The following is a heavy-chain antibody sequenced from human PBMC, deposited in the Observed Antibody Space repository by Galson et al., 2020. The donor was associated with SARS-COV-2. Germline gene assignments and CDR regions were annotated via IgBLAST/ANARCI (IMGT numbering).Heavy chain of an antibody. V-gene: IGHV3-30*18. D-gene: IGHD3-22*01. Sequence: GGSLRLSCAASGFTFSHYGMQWVRQAPGKGLEWVAVISYDGSIKYYADSVKGRLTISRDSSKNTLYLQMNSLRAEDTAVYYCAKEGGSYDSGGYGAFFDCWGQGTLVTVSS. J-gene: IGHJ4*02. CDR1: GFTFSHYG. CDR2: ISYDGSIK. CDR3: AKEGGSYDSGGYGAFFDC.